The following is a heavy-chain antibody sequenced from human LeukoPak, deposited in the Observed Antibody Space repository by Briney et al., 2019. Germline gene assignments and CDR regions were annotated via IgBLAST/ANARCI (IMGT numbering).Heavy chain of an antibody. CDR3: AELGITMIGGV. CDR2: IRYDGNDK. D-gene: IGHD3-10*02. J-gene: IGHJ6*04. V-gene: IGHV3-30*02. CDR1: GFTFSYYG. Sequence: GGSLRLSCAASGFTFSYYGFHWVRQAPGKGLEWVAFIRYDGNDKFYAESVKGRFTISRDTSRNTLYLQMTSLRLEDTAVYYCAELGITMIGGVWGKGTTVTISS.